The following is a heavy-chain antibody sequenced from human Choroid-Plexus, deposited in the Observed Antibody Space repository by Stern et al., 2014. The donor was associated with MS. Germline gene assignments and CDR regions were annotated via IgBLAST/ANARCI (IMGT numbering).Heavy chain of an antibody. D-gene: IGHD3-3*01. CDR2: IKPNTGGT. J-gene: IGHJ6*02. V-gene: IGHV1-2*02. CDR3: ARDQRGITIFGVVTDYYYLGMDV. Sequence: VQLVESGAEVKKPGASVKVSCKTSGYIITGYYIHWVRQAPGQGLEWMAWIKPNTGGTKNAQKFQGRVTMSRDTSISTAYVELSSLTSDDTAVYYCARDQRGITIFGVVTDYYYLGMDVWGQGTTVTVSS. CDR1: GYIITGYY.